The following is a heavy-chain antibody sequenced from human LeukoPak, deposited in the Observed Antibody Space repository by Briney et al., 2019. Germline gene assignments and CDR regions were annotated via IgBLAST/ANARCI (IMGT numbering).Heavy chain of an antibody. D-gene: IGHD2-2*01. CDR2: IYHSGST. J-gene: IGHJ5*02. V-gene: IGHV4-4*02. Sequence: SGTLSLTCAVSGGSISSSNWWSWVRQPPGKGLEWIGEIYHSGSTNYNPSLKSRVTISVDKSKNQFSLKLSSVTAADTAVYYCATAIKGYCSSTSCYHWFDPWGQGTLVTVSS. CDR1: GGSISSSNW. CDR3: ATAIKGYCSSTSCYHWFDP.